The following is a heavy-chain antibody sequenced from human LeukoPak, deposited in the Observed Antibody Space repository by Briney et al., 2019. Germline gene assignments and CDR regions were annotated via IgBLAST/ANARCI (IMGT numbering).Heavy chain of an antibody. Sequence: SETLSLTCTVSGGSITSSSYYWGWIRQPPGKGLEWIGSISYSGSTYYNPSLKSRVTISVDTSKNQFSLKLSSVTATDTAVYYCARQGARDAFDIWGQGTMVTVSS. CDR3: ARQGARDAFDI. CDR2: ISYSGST. V-gene: IGHV4-39*01. CDR1: GGSITSSSYY. D-gene: IGHD4/OR15-4a*01. J-gene: IGHJ3*02.